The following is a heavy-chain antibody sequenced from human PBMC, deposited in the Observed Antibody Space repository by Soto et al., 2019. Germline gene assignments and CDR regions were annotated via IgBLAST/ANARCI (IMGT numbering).Heavy chain of an antibody. J-gene: IGHJ4*02. D-gene: IGHD6-19*01. V-gene: IGHV3-30*18. CDR2: VSHDGRNK. CDR1: GFTFSDYA. CDR3: AKGGRQWLVTSDFNY. Sequence: VQLVESGGGVVQPGRSLRLSCAASGFTFSDYAMHWVRQAPGKGLEWVAVVSHDGRNKHYADSVKGRFTISRDTSKNTVSLEMTSLRAEDTAVYYWAKGGRQWLVTSDFNYWGQGALVTVSS.